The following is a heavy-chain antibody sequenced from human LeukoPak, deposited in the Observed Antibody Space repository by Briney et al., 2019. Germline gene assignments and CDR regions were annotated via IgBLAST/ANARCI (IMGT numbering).Heavy chain of an antibody. Sequence: ASVTVSFKASGGTFNIYAISWVRQAPGQGLEWMGRIIPIFGIGNYAQKFQGRVTITADKITSTDYMELRSLRSDDTAVYYCASFNSDIVVVPAAMTGMDVWGQGTTVTVSS. CDR2: IIPIFGIG. CDR1: GGTFNIYA. V-gene: IGHV1-69*04. CDR3: ASFNSDIVVVPAAMTGMDV. D-gene: IGHD2-2*01. J-gene: IGHJ6*02.